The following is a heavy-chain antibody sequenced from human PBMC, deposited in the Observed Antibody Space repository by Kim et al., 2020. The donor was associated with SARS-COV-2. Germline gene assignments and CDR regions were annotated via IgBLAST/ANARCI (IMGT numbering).Heavy chain of an antibody. D-gene: IGHD3-10*01. CDR3: ARRGVLQDWFDP. CDR1: GGSISSYY. J-gene: IGHJ5*02. V-gene: IGHV4-59*08. CDR2: IYYSGST. Sequence: SETLSLTCTVSGGSISSYYWSWIRQPPGKGLEWIGYIYYSGSTNYNPSLKSRVTISVDTSKNQFSLKLSSVTAADTAVYYCARRGVLQDWFDPWGQGTLVTVSS.